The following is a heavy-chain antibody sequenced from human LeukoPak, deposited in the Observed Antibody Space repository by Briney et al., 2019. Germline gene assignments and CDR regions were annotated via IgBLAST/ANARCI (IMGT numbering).Heavy chain of an antibody. CDR1: GYTFTSYY. J-gene: IGHJ4*02. CDR2: INPSGGST. D-gene: IGHD1-26*01. CDR3: ARWRYSGSYGGDY. Sequence: ASVKVSCKASGYTFTSYYMHWVRQAPGQGLEWMGIINPSGGSTSYAQKFQGRVTITADKSTSTAYMELSSLRSEDTAVYYCARWRYSGSYGGDYWGQGTLVTVSS. V-gene: IGHV1-46*01.